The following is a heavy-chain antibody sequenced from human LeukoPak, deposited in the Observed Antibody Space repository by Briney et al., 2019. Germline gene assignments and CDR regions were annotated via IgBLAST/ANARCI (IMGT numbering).Heavy chain of an antibody. D-gene: IGHD3-22*01. J-gene: IGHJ4*02. V-gene: IGHV3-30*02. CDR1: GFTFSSYA. Sequence: GGSLRLSCAASGFTFSSYAMHWVRQAPGKGLEWVAFIRYDGSNKYYADSVKGRFTISRDNSKNTLYLQMNSLRAEDTAVYYCAIPGSGLYPAPFDFWGQGIPVTVSS. CDR2: IRYDGSNK. CDR3: AIPGSGLYPAPFDF.